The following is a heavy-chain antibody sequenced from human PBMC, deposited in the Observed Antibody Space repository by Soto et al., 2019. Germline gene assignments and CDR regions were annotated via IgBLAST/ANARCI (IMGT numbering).Heavy chain of an antibody. CDR3: ARDAGYDILTGYYERYYFDY. Sequence: GGSLRLSCAASGFTFSSDVMHWVRQAPGKGLEWVAVIWYDGSNKYYADSVKGRFTISRDNSKNTLYLQMNSLRAEDTAVYYCARDAGYDILTGYYERYYFDYWGQGTLVTV. CDR1: GFTFSSDV. V-gene: IGHV3-33*01. CDR2: IWYDGSNK. J-gene: IGHJ4*02. D-gene: IGHD3-9*01.